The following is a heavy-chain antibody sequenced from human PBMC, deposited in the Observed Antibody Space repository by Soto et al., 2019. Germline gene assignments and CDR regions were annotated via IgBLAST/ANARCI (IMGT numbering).Heavy chain of an antibody. CDR1: GGSLNSYY. D-gene: IGHD3-16*01. V-gene: IGHV4-59*01. CDR3: ARDGGTYGMDV. Sequence: SETLSLTCTVSGGSLNSYYWTWIRQSPGKALEWVGYVSSTGTSSYNPSLKSRVTISLDTSKSQFSLKLTSVTAADTAVYYCARDGGTYGMDVWGQRTTVTVSS. CDR2: VSSTGTS. J-gene: IGHJ6*02.